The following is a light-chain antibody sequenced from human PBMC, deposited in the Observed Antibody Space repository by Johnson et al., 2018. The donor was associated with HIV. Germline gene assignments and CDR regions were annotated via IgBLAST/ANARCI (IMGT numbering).Light chain of an antibody. CDR1: SSNIGNNF. CDR3: GTWDSSLSDPYV. Sequence: QSILTQPPSVSAAPGQRVTRSYSGSSSNIGNNFVSWFRQLPLRAPKVLIYDNNERPSGIPDRFSGSKSGTSATLGITGLQTGDEGDYYCGTWDSSLSDPYVFGSGTKVTVL. CDR2: DNN. J-gene: IGLJ1*01. V-gene: IGLV1-51*01.